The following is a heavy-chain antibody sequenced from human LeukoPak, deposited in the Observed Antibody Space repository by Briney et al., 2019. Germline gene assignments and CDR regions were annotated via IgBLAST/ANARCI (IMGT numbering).Heavy chain of an antibody. D-gene: IGHD5-12*01. CDR3: AKDIAGLRYFQH. CDR1: GFTFSSYA. V-gene: IGHV3-23*01. CDR2: ISGSGGST. J-gene: IGHJ1*01. Sequence: PGGSLRLSCAASGFTFSSYAMSWVRQAPGKALEWVSAISGSGGSTYYADSVKGRFTISRDNSKNTLYLQMNSLRAEDTAVYYCAKDIAGLRYFQHWGQGTLVTVSS.